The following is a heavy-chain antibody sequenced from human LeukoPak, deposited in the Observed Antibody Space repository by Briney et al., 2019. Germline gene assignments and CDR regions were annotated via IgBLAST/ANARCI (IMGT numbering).Heavy chain of an antibody. Sequence: PGGSLRLSCAASGFTFSSYSMNWVRQAPGKGLEWVSSITSSGRYIYYADSVKGRFTISRDNSENSLYLQMNSLRVEDTAVYYCAKGVESSIWTAINVWGQGTLVTVSS. CDR1: GFTFSSYS. J-gene: IGHJ4*02. CDR3: AKGVESSIWTAINV. V-gene: IGHV3-21*01. D-gene: IGHD2-2*01. CDR2: ITSSGRYI.